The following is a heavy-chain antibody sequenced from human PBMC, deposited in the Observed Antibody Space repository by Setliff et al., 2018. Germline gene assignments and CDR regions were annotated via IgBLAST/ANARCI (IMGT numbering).Heavy chain of an antibody. J-gene: IGHJ3*02. CDR2: INTGGGSA. V-gene: IGHV1-46*01. CDR1: GYAFSSYY. CDR3: ALTTLSLCSGGNCPNALDI. Sequence: ASVKVSCKASGYAFSSYYMYWVRQAPGQGLDWMGTINTGGGSASIVDQFRGRVTMTGDTSITTAYMELSSLRSDDTAVYFCALTTLSLCSGGNCPNALDIWGQGTMVTVSS. D-gene: IGHD2-15*01.